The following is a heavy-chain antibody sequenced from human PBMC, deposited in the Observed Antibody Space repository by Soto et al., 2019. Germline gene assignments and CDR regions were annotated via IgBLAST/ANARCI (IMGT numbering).Heavy chain of an antibody. Sequence: PGGSLRLSCAASGFTFSSYWMSWVRQAPGKGLEWVANIKQDGSEKYYVDSVKGRFTISRDNAKNPLYLQMNSLRAEDTAVYYCARDSTPGDYYYYYMDVWGKGTTVTVS. CDR1: GFTFSSYW. CDR2: IKQDGSEK. V-gene: IGHV3-7*01. D-gene: IGHD1-1*01. CDR3: ARDSTPGDYYYYYMDV. J-gene: IGHJ6*03.